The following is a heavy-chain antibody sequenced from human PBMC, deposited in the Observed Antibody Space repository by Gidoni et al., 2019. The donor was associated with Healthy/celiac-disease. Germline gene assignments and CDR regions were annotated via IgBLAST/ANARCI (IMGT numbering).Heavy chain of an antibody. CDR2: IYHSGST. D-gene: IGHD4-17*01. CDR1: GYSISSGYY. V-gene: IGHV4-38-2*01. Sequence: QVQLQESGPGLVKPSETLSLTCAVSGYSISSGYYWGWIRQPPGKGLEWIGSIYHSGSTYYNPSLKSRVTISVDTSKNQFSLKLSSVTAADTAVYYCARVRYGGNFFFDYWGQGTLVTVSS. J-gene: IGHJ4*02. CDR3: ARVRYGGNFFFDY.